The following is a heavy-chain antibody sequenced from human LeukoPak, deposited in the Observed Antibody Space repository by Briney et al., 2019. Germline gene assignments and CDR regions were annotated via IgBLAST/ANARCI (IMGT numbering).Heavy chain of an antibody. CDR1: GFTFSSYG. D-gene: IGHD3-10*01. Sequence: GSLRLSCAASGFTFSSYGMHWVRQAPGKGLEWVAFIRYDGSNKYYADSVKGRFTISRDNSKNTLYLQMNSLRAEDTAVYYCAKDGTYYGSGSYSDYWGQGTLVTVSS. J-gene: IGHJ4*02. V-gene: IGHV3-30*02. CDR3: AKDGTYYGSGSYSDY. CDR2: IRYDGSNK.